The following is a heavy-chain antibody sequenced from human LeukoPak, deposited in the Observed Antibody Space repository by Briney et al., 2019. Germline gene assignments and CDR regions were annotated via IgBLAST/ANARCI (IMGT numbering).Heavy chain of an antibody. V-gene: IGHV3-30*02. CDR1: GFTFSNYA. CDR2: LRYDGSDT. D-gene: IGHD2-2*01. CDR3: AKGFCSGTSCLYFDY. Sequence: GGSLRLSCAASGFTFSNYAMHWVRQAPGKGLEWVAFLRYDGSDTYYSDSVEGRFTISRDNSKSTLYLQMNSLRPEDTAVYFCAKGFCSGTSCLYFDYWGQGTLVTVSS. J-gene: IGHJ4*02.